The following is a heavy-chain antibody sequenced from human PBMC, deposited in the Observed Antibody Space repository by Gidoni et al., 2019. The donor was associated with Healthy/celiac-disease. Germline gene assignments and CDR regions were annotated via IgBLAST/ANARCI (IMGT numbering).Heavy chain of an antibody. CDR1: GDSVSSNSAA. J-gene: IGHJ6*03. V-gene: IGHV6-1*01. CDR3: ARDRHYSSSSTGAYYYYYMDV. D-gene: IGHD6-6*01. CDR2: TYYRSKWYN. Sequence: QVQLQQSGPGLVKPSQTLSLTCAISGDSVSSNSAAWNWIRQSPSRGLEWLGRTYYRSKWYNDYAVSVKSRITINPDTSKNQFSLQLNSVTPEDTAVYYCARDRHYSSSSTGAYYYYYMDVWGKGTTVTVSS.